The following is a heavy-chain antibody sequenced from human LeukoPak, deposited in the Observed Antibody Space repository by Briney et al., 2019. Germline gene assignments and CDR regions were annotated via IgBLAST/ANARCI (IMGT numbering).Heavy chain of an antibody. J-gene: IGHJ4*02. V-gene: IGHV3-7*01. CDR3: ARDKGGMVPFDY. CDR2: IKQGGSEK. D-gene: IGHD3-10*01. CDR1: GFTFGTFW. Sequence: GGSLILSCEASGFTFGTFWMSWVRQAPGKGLEWVANIKQGGSEKNYVDSVKGRFTIARDDAKNSLYLQMNSLRAEDTAVYFCARDKGGMVPFDYWGQGTLVTVSS.